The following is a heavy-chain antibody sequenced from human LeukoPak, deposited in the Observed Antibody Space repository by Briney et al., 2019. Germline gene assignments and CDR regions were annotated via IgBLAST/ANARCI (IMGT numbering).Heavy chain of an antibody. D-gene: IGHD1-26*01. CDR2: IYSGGST. CDR3: ARVSGSYLYYFDY. Sequence: GGSMRLSCAASGFTVSSNYMSWVRQAPGKGLEWVSVIYSGGSTYYADSVKGRFTISRDNSKNTLYLQMNSLGAEDTAVYYCARVSGSYLYYFDYWGQGTLVTVSS. V-gene: IGHV3-53*01. CDR1: GFTVSSNY. J-gene: IGHJ4*02.